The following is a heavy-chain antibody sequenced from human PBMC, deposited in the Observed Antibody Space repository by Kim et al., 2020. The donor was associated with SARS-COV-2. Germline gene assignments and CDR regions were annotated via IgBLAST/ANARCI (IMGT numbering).Heavy chain of an antibody. Sequence: GGSLRLSCAASGFTFSSYGMHWVRQAPGKGLEWVAVISYDGSNKYYADSVKGRFTISRDNSKNTLYLQMNSLRAEDTAVYYCAKSRDKATPHYWGQGTLVTVSS. CDR1: GFTFSSYG. CDR3: AKSRDKATPHY. J-gene: IGHJ4*02. CDR2: ISYDGSNK. D-gene: IGHD1-1*01. V-gene: IGHV3-30*18.